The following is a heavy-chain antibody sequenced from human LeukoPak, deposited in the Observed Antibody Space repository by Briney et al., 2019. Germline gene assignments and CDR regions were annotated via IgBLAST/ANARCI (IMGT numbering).Heavy chain of an antibody. D-gene: IGHD5-24*01. Sequence: GESLKISCKGSGYSFTSHWIVWVRQMPGKGLEWMGIIYPDDSDTRYSPSFQGQVTISADKSISTAHLQWSSLKASDTAMYYCARRALDGYIDTWGQGTLVTVSS. J-gene: IGHJ5*02. CDR2: IYPDDSDT. V-gene: IGHV5-51*01. CDR3: ARRALDGYIDT. CDR1: GYSFTSHW.